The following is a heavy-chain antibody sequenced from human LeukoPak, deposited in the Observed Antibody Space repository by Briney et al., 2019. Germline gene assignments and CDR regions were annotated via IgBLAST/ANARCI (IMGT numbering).Heavy chain of an antibody. V-gene: IGHV4-39*07. D-gene: IGHD5-18*01. CDR1: GGSISSYY. CDR3: ARGGYSYGYRALYYYYYMDV. J-gene: IGHJ6*03. CDR2: MYYSGST. Sequence: PSETLSLTCTVSGGSISSYYWGWIRQPPGKGLEWIGSMYYSGSTYYNPSLKSRVTISINTSKNQFSLKLSSVTAADTAVYYCARGGYSYGYRALYYYYYMDVWGKGTTVTVSS.